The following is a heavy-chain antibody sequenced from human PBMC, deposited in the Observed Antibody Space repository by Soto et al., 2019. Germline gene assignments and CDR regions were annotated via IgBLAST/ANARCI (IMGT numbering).Heavy chain of an antibody. V-gene: IGHV3-7*01. CDR1: GFTSSRFW. CDR2: IKQDGSEE. D-gene: IGHD6-19*01. J-gene: IGHJ4*02. Sequence: EVQLVESGGGLVQPGGSLRLFCAASGFTSSRFWMNWVRQAPGKGLEWVANIKQDGSEENYVDSVKGRFTISRDNAKNSLYLQMNSLRVEDTAVYYCARGGWYGDYWGQGTLVTVSS. CDR3: ARGGWYGDY.